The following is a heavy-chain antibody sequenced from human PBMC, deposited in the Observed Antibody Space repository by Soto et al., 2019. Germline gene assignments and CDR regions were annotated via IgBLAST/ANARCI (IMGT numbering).Heavy chain of an antibody. Sequence: QVQLVESGGGVVQPGRSLRLSCAASGFTFSSYGMHWVRQAPGKGLEWVAVIWYDGSNKYYADSVKGRFTISRDNSKNTLYLQMNSLRDEDTAVYYCARDDGRTLDYWGQGTLVTVSS. CDR3: ARDDGRTLDY. J-gene: IGHJ4*02. V-gene: IGHV3-33*01. CDR1: GFTFSSYG. D-gene: IGHD1-1*01. CDR2: IWYDGSNK.